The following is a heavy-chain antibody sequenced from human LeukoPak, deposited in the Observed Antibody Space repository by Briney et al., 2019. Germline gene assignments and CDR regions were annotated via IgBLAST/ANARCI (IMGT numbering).Heavy chain of an antibody. J-gene: IGHJ4*02. CDR3: ARAGYGDSDFDY. V-gene: IGHV4-39*07. CDR1: GGSIRSSTDY. CDR2: IYYSGST. Sequence: SETLSLTCTVSGGSIRSSTDYWGWIRQPPGKELEWIGSIYYSGSTYYNPSLKSRVTISVDTSKNQFSVKLSSVTAADTAVYYCARAGYGDSDFDYWGQGTLVTVSS. D-gene: IGHD4-17*01.